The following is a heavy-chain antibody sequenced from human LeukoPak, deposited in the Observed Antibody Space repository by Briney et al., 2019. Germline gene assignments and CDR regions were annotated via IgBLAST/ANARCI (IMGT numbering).Heavy chain of an antibody. Sequence: TSETLSLTCAVYGGSFSGYYWSWIRQPPGKGLEWIGEINQSGRTNYNPSLKSRVTISLDTSKNQVSLKVSSMTAADTAVYFCARLGYYGSGSYPDYWGQGTLVTVSS. CDR2: INQSGRT. J-gene: IGHJ4*02. D-gene: IGHD3-10*01. CDR3: ARLGYYGSGSYPDY. V-gene: IGHV4-34*01. CDR1: GGSFSGYY.